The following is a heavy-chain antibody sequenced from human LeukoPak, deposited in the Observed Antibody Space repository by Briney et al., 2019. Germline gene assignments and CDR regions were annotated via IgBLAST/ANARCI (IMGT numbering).Heavy chain of an antibody. Sequence: SETLSLTCTVSGGSISSDYWQWIRQPPGKGLEWVGYIYDSGNNHYNSSLKSRVTISIDTSKNQFSLKLASVTAADTAVYYCATRGYWGQGTLVAVSS. J-gene: IGHJ4*02. V-gene: IGHV4-59*08. CDR2: IYDSGNN. CDR3: ATRGY. CDR1: GGSISSDY. D-gene: IGHD3-10*01.